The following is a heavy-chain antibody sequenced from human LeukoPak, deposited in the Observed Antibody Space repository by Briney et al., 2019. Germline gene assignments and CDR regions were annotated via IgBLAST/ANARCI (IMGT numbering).Heavy chain of an antibody. V-gene: IGHV3-21*01. CDR1: GFTFSSYS. D-gene: IGHD2-21*02. Sequence: KTGGSLRLSCAASGFTFSSYSMNWVRQAPGKGLEWVSSISSSSSYIYYADSVKGRFTISRDNAKNSLYLQMNSLRAEDTAEYYCASEAYCGGDCYSNLADYWGQGTLVTVSS. CDR3: ASEAYCGGDCYSNLADY. CDR2: ISSSSSYI. J-gene: IGHJ4*02.